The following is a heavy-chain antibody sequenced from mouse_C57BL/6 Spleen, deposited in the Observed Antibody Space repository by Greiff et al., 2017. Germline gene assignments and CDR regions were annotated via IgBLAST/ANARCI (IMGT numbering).Heavy chain of an antibody. V-gene: IGHV1-80*01. Sequence: VQLQQSGAELVKPGASVKISCKASGYAFSSYWMNWVKQRPGQGLEWIGQIYPGDGDTNYNGKFKGKATLTADKSSSTAYMQLSSLTSEDSAVYFCARVTTVVAKAMDDWGQGTSVTVSS. CDR1: GYAFSSYW. CDR3: ARVTTVVAKAMDD. CDR2: IYPGDGDT. D-gene: IGHD1-1*01. J-gene: IGHJ4*01.